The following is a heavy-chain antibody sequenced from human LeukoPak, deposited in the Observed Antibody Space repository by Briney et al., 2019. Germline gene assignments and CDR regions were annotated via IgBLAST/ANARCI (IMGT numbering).Heavy chain of an antibody. Sequence: KPSETLSLTCTVSGGSISSSNYYWGWIRQPPGKGLEWIGSIYYSGNTYYNPSLKSRATILVDTSKNHFSLKVLSVTAADTAFYYCARAGTIWNPHIWGQGTLVTVSS. CDR2: IYYSGNT. CDR1: GGSISSSNYY. J-gene: IGHJ4*02. CDR3: ARAGTIWNPHI. D-gene: IGHD3-9*01. V-gene: IGHV4-39*07.